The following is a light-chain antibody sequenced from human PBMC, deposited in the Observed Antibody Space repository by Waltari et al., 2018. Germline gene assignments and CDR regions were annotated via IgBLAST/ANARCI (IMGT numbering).Light chain of an antibody. CDR3: SSYTSSSTLV. V-gene: IGLV2-14*03. CDR2: DVS. J-gene: IGLJ2*01. CDR1: SSDVGGYNY. Sequence: QSALTQPASVSGSPGQSITISCTGTSSDVGGYNYVSWYQHHPGKAPKLLIYDVSNRPSGGSNRFSGSKSGTTASLTISGLQAEDEADYYCSSYTSSSTLVFGGGTKLTVL.